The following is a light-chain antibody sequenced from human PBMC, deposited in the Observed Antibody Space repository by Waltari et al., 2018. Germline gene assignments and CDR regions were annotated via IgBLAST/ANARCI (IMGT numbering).Light chain of an antibody. CDR3: SSYTTSSAPGV. J-gene: IGLJ1*01. V-gene: IGLV2-14*01. CDR2: EVS. Sequence: QSALTQPASVSGSPGQSITLSCPGPHSDVGAYHFVSCYHQHPGKAPHLIIYEVSKRPSGISNRFSASKSGNTASLTISGLQAEDEADYYCSSYTTSSAPGVFGTGTRVTVL. CDR1: HSDVGAYHF.